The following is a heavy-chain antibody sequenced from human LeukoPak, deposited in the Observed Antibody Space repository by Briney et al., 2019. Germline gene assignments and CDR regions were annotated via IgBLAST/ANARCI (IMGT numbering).Heavy chain of an antibody. J-gene: IGHJ6*02. CDR2: IKQDGSEK. CDR3: ARDPTYYDFWSGYANYGMDV. Sequence: GGSLRLSCAASGFTFSSYWMNWARQAPGKGLEWVANIKQDGSEKYYVDSVKGRFTISRDNAENSLYLQMNSLRAEDTAVYYCARDPTYYDFWSGYANYGMDVWGQGTTVTVSS. CDR1: GFTFSSYW. V-gene: IGHV3-7*01. D-gene: IGHD3-3*01.